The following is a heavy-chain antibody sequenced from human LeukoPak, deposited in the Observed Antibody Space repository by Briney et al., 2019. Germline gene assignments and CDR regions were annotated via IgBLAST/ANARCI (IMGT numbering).Heavy chain of an antibody. J-gene: IGHJ4*02. Sequence: SETLSLTCTVSGGAISRDYCSWIRQPPGKGLEWIGRIYTSGSTNYNPSLQSRVTMSVDTSKNQFSLKLSSVTVAATAVYYCAREGGSSWGMAFDYWGQGTLVTVSS. D-gene: IGHD6-13*01. CDR3: AREGGSSWGMAFDY. CDR2: IYTSGST. V-gene: IGHV4-4*07. CDR1: GGAISRDY.